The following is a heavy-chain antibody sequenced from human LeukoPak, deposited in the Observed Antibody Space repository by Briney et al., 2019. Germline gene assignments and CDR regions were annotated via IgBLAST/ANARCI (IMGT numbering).Heavy chain of an antibody. CDR2: MYYTGRA. Sequence: SETLSLTCTVSGGSISSYYWSWIRQPPGPGLDSMGYMYYTGRANYNPSLKSRVTISVDTSKTQFSLKLSPVTAADAAVYFCARGYCSGTRCFDSWDQGTLVTDSS. CDR1: GGSISSYY. J-gene: IGHJ4*02. V-gene: IGHV4-59*01. CDR3: ARGYCSGTRCFDS. D-gene: IGHD2-2*01.